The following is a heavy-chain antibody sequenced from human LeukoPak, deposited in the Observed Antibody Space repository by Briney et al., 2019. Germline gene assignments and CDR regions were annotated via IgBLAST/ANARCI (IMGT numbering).Heavy chain of an antibody. CDR2: INDNGAGT. V-gene: IGHV3-23*01. D-gene: IGHD4-23*01. J-gene: IGHJ6*02. CDR1: GFTFSSYA. CDR3: ARPHGGYYYYGMDV. Sequence: PGGSLRLSCAASGFTFSSYAMSWVRQAPGKGLKWVSTINDNGAGTYYADSVKGRFTISRDNSKNTLYLQMNSLRAEDTAVYYCARPHGGYYYYGMDVWGQGTTVTVSS.